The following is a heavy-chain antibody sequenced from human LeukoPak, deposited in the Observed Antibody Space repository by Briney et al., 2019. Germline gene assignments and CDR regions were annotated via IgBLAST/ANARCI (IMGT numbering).Heavy chain of an antibody. J-gene: IGHJ6*03. CDR3: ARVGRSRGSLPNSYYYMDV. Sequence: SVKVSCKASGDIFNSYSISWVRQAPGQGLEWMGGIIPMFGSANYAQRFQDRVTITTDQSTSTAYMELSSLSSEDTAVYYCARVGRSRGSLPNSYYYMDVWGTGTTVTVSS. CDR2: IIPMFGSA. CDR1: GDIFNSYS. D-gene: IGHD1-26*01. V-gene: IGHV1-69*05.